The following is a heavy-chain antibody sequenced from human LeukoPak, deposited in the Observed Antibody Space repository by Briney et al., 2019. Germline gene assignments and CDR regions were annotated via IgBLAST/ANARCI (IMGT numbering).Heavy chain of an antibody. CDR1: GYTLTELS. CDR3: ATGNPDIVVVPAAIGGMDV. D-gene: IGHD2-2*01. V-gene: IGHV1-24*01. Sequence: ASVKVSCKVSGYTLTELSMHWVRQAPGKGLEWMGGFDPEDGETIYAQKFQGRVTMTEDTSTDTAYMELSSLRSEDTAVYYCATGNPDIVVVPAAIGGMDVWGEGTTVTVSS. J-gene: IGHJ6*04. CDR2: FDPEDGET.